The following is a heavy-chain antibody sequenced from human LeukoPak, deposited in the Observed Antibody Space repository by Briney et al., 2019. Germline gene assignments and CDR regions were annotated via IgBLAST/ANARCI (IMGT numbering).Heavy chain of an antibody. V-gene: IGHV3-23*01. CDR3: AKQLGYCSDGSCYFPY. CDR2: ISDSGGST. Sequence: PGDSLRLSCAASGFTFSSYGVSWVRQAPGKGLEWVSAISDSGGSTYYADSVKGRFTISRDNSKSTLCLQMNSLRAEDTAVYYCAKQLGYCSDGSCYFPYWGQGTLVTVSS. J-gene: IGHJ4*02. D-gene: IGHD2-15*01. CDR1: GFTFSSYG.